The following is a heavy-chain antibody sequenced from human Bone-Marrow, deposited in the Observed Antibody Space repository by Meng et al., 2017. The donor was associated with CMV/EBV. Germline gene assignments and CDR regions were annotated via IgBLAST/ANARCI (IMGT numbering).Heavy chain of an antibody. V-gene: IGHV3-30*04. CDR3: ARDTRSYPTGVHY. CDR2: VSYDGSNK. D-gene: IGHD3-10*01. J-gene: IGHJ4*02. Sequence: GGSLRLSCAASGFTFSNYAIHWVRQAPGKGLEWVAVVSYDGSNKYYADSVKGRFTISRDNSKTTLYLEMKSLRPEDTAVYYWARDTRSYPTGVHYWGQGTLVTVSS. CDR1: GFTFSNYA.